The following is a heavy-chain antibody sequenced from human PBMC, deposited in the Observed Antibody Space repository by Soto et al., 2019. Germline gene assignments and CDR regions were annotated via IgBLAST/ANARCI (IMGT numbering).Heavy chain of an antibody. Sequence: GASVKVSCKASGYTFTRYGITWVRQAPGQGLEWMGWISPYNGNTNYAQKLQGRVTMTTDTSTSTAYMELRSLRSDDTAVYYCARDDRLVDPEWLVGQLEVNYFDFWGQGTLVTVSS. D-gene: IGHD6-19*01. V-gene: IGHV1-18*01. J-gene: IGHJ4*02. CDR2: ISPYNGNT. CDR3: ARDDRLVDPEWLVGQLEVNYFDF. CDR1: GYTFTRYG.